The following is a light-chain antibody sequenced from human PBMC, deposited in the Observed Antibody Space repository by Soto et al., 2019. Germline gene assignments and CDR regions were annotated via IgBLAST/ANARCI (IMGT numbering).Light chain of an antibody. Sequence: QSVLTQPRSVSGSPGQSVTISCTGTNSDVGGYNFVSWYQQLPGKAPKLMISAVSQRPSGVPDRFSGSKSGNTASLTISGLQADDEADYYCQVWDSDTAHYVFGSGTKLTVL. CDR2: AVS. CDR3: QVWDSDTAHYV. V-gene: IGLV2-11*01. CDR1: NSDVGGYNF. J-gene: IGLJ1*01.